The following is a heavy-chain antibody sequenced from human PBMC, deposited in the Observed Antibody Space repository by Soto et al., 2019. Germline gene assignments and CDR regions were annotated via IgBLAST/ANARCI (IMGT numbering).Heavy chain of an antibody. J-gene: IGHJ6*02. V-gene: IGHV3-21*01. CDR3: SRYRGMWLRLRMDV. CDR1: GFTFSSYS. Sequence: GGSLRLSCAASGFTFSSYSMNWVRQAPGKGLEWVSSISSSSSYIYYADSVKGRFTISRDNAKNSLYLQMNSLRAEDTAVYYCSRYRGMWLRLRMDVWGQGTTVTVSS. CDR2: ISSSSSYI. D-gene: IGHD5-12*01.